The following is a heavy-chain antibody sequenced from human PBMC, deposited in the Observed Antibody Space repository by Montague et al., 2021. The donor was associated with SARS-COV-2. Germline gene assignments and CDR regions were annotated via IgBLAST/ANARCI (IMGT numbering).Heavy chain of an antibody. D-gene: IGHD2-2*01. CDR1: GGSISSGGYY. J-gene: IGHJ4*02. Sequence: TLSLTCTVSGGSISSGGYYWSWIRRHPGKGLEWIGYIYFSGSTYYXPSLKSRVTISVDTSKNQFSLKLSSVTAADTAVYYCERTLADYVVVVPAARGHFDYWGQGTLVTVSS. V-gene: IGHV4-31*03. CDR2: IYFSGST. CDR3: ERTLADYVVVVPAARGHFDY.